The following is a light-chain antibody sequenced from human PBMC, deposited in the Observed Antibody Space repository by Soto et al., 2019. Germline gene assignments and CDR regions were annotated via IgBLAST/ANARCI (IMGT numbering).Light chain of an antibody. J-gene: IGLJ2*01. CDR1: SSDIGGYIL. Sequence: QSALTQPASVSGSPGQSITISCTGTSSDIGGYILVSWYQQEPGKAPKLMIYEGSKRPSGVSNRFSGSKSGNPASLTISGLQAEDEAHYYCCSYVGSDTYVIFGGGTTLTVL. V-gene: IGLV2-23*01. CDR3: CSYVGSDTYVI. CDR2: EGS.